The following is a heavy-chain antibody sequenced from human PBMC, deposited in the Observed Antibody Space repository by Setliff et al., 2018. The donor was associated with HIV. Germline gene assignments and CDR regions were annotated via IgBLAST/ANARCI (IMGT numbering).Heavy chain of an antibody. V-gene: IGHV4-59*01. CDR1: GGSIINYF. CDR2: ICYSGST. CDR3: ARSPGVDTNMAFDY. Sequence: PSETLSLTCSVTGGSIINYFWGWIRMPPGKGLEWIGYICYSGSTDYNPSLKSRVTISVDTSKNQLSLKLNSVTAADTAVYYCARSPGVDTNMAFDYWGQGTLVTVSS. D-gene: IGHD5-18*01. J-gene: IGHJ4*02.